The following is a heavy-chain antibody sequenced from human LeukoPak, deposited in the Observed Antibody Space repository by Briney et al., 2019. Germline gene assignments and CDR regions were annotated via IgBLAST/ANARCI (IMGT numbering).Heavy chain of an antibody. CDR3: QRVTIFGVVIDFDY. J-gene: IGHJ4*02. V-gene: IGHV1-18*01. CDR2: ISLNNGNT. CDR1: GYAFDYYG. D-gene: IGHD3-3*01. Sequence: ASVKVSCKASGYAFDYYGITWVRQAPGQGLEWVGWISLNNGNTHYTKYARKFQGRVTLTADTSTATAYMELRGLRSDDTAVYYCQRVTIFGVVIDFDYWGQGTLVAVSS.